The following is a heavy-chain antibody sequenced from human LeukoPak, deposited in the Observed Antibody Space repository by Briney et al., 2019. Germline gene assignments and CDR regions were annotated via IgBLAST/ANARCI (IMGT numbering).Heavy chain of an antibody. V-gene: IGHV3-30*02. CDR2: IRYDGSNK. CDR1: GFTFSSYG. D-gene: IGHD3-22*01. J-gene: IGHJ6*03. CDR3: AKGNTYYYDSSAASDYYYYMDV. Sequence: GGSLRLSCAASGFTFSSYGMHWVRQAPGKGLEWVAFIRYDGSNKYYADSVKGRFTISRDNSKNTLYLQMNSLRAEDTAVYYCAKGNTYYYDSSAASDYYYYMDVWGKGTTVTVSS.